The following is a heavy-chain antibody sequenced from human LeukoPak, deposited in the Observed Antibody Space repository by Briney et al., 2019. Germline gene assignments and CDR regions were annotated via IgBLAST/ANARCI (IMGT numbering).Heavy chain of an antibody. J-gene: IGHJ6*04. CDR2: ISSSGSTI. CDR3: AELGITMTGGV. Sequence: PGGSLRLSCAASGFTFSSYEMNWVRQAPGKGLEWISYISSSGSTIYYADSVKGRFTISRDNAKNSLYLQMNSLRAEDTAVYYCAELGITMTGGVWGKGTTVTISS. CDR1: GFTFSSYE. D-gene: IGHD3-10*02. V-gene: IGHV3-48*03.